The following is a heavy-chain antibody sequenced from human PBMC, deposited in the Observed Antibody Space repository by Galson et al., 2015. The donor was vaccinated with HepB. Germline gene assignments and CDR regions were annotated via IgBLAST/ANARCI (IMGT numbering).Heavy chain of an antibody. CDR3: ARARYVDIVAMVDY. CDR1: GFTFSSYA. D-gene: IGHD5-12*01. CDR2: ISYDGSNK. Sequence: SLRLSCAASGFTFSSYAMHWVRQAPGKGLEWVAVISYDGSNKYYADSVKGRFTISRDNSKSTLYLQMNSLRAEDTAVYYCARARYVDIVAMVDYWGQGTLVTVSS. J-gene: IGHJ4*02. V-gene: IGHV3-30-3*01.